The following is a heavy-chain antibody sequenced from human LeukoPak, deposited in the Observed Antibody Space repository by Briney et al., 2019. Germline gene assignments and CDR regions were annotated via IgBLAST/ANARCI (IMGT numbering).Heavy chain of an antibody. CDR3: AKDDVEMATNLTPVDY. J-gene: IGHJ4*02. V-gene: IGHV3-23*01. D-gene: IGHD5-24*01. CDR1: GFTFSSYA. Sequence: GGSLRLSCAASGFTFSSYAMSWVRQAPGKGLEWVSAISGSGGSTYYADSVKGRFTISRDNSKNTLYLQMNSLRAEDTAVYYCAKDDVEMATNLTPVDYWGQGTLVTVSS. CDR2: ISGSGGST.